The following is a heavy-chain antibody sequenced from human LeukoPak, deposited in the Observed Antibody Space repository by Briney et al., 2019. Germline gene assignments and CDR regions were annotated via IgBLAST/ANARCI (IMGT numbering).Heavy chain of an antibody. V-gene: IGHV1-8*01. J-gene: IGHJ4*02. CDR3: ARARYLRGFGESIPSY. CDR1: GYTFTSYD. Sequence: ASVKVSCKASGYTFTSYDINWVRQATGQGLEWMGWMNPNSGNTGYAQKFQGRVTMTRDTSISTAYMELSRLRPDDTAVYYCARARYLRGFGESIPSYWGQGTLVTVSS. D-gene: IGHD3-10*01. CDR2: MNPNSGNT.